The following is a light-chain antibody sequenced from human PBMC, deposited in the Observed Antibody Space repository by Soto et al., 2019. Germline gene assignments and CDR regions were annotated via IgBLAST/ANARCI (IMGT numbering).Light chain of an antibody. CDR2: DAT. V-gene: IGLV3-21*02. CDR3: QVWASTAEFCV. CDR1: KIGSKI. Sequence: SSELPQQPSVSGAHAQTTQITCGGDKIGSKIAHWYKQRPGQAPVAVVFDATDRPSGIPDRISASRSGDTATLTISRVDAGDEADYYCQVWASTAEFCVFGSGTKV. J-gene: IGLJ1*01.